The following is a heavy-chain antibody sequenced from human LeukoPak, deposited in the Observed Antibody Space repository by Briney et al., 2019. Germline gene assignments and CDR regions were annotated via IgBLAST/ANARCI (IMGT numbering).Heavy chain of an antibody. D-gene: IGHD3-22*01. V-gene: IGHV3-9*01. CDR1: GFTIEDYA. J-gene: IGHJ3*02. CDR3: AKDIRGGSGYLDAFDI. Sequence: GGSLRLSCAASGFTIEDYAMHWVRQSPGKGLEWVSGISWNSGSIGYADSVKDRFTISRDNAKNSLYLQMNSLRAEDTALYYCAKDIRGGSGYLDAFDIWGQGTMVTVSS. CDR2: ISWNSGSI.